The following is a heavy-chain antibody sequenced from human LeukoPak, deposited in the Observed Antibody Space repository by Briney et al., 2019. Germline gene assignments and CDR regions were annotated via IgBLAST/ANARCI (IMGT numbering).Heavy chain of an antibody. V-gene: IGHV1-18*01. J-gene: IGHJ4*02. CDR3: ARDLYSSTAGHYFDY. D-gene: IGHD6-13*01. Sequence: ASVKVSCKASGYTFTSYGISWVRQAPGQGLEWMGWISAYNGNTNYAQKLQGRVTMTTDTSTSTAYMELRSLRSDDTAVYYCARDLYSSTAGHYFDYWGQGTLVTVSS. CDR1: GYTFTSYG. CDR2: ISAYNGNT.